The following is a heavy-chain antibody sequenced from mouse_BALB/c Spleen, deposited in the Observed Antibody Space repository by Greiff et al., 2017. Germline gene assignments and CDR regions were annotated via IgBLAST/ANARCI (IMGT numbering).Heavy chain of an antibody. D-gene: IGHD1-2*01. Sequence: EVQLQQSGPELVKPGASVKISCKASGYTFTDYNMHWVKQSHGKSLEWIGYIYPYNGGTGYNQKFKSKATLTVDNSSSTAYMELRSLTSEDSAVYYCAREVTTAAWFAYWGQGTLVTVSA. CDR1: GYTFTDYN. J-gene: IGHJ3*01. CDR2: IYPYNGGT. V-gene: IGHV1S29*02. CDR3: AREVTTAAWFAY.